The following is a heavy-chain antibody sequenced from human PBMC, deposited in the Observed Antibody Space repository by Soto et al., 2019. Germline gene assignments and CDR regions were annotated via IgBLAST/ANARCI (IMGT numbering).Heavy chain of an antibody. V-gene: IGHV6-1*01. CDR3: ARMVGGAVDS. D-gene: IGHD2-8*01. J-gene: IGHJ4*02. CDR2: TYFRSKWYN. Sequence: QVQLQQSGPGLMKPSQTLSLTCAISGDSVSSNSAAWNWIRQSPSIGLEWLGRTYFRSKWYNDYAVSVKSRITISPDTSKNQFSLHLNSVTPEDTALYYCARMVGGAVDSWGQGTLVTVSS. CDR1: GDSVSSNSAA.